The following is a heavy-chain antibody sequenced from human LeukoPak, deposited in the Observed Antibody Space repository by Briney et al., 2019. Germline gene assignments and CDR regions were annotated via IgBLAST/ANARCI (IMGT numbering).Heavy chain of an antibody. J-gene: IGHJ4*02. CDR2: INPNSGGT. CDR3: AREYYYDSSGFDY. D-gene: IGHD3-22*01. Sequence: GASVKVSCKASGYTFTGYFMHWVRQAPGQGLEWVGWINPNSGGTNYAQKFQGRVTMTRDTSISTAYMELSRLRSDDTAVYYCAREYYYDSSGFDYWGQGTLVTVSS. V-gene: IGHV1-2*02. CDR1: GYTFTGYF.